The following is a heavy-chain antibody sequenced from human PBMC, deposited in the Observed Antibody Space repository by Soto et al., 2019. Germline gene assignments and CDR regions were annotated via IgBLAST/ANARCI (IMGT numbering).Heavy chain of an antibody. V-gene: IGHV1-69*06. J-gene: IGHJ3*02. Sequence: QVQLVQSGAEVKKPGSSVKVSCKASGGTFSSYAISWVRQAPGQGLEWMGGIIPIFGTANYAQKFQGRVTITADKSTSTAYMELSSLRSEDTAVYYCARDGARKDSSSWFAFDIWGQGTMVTVSS. CDR3: ARDGARKDSSSWFAFDI. CDR1: GGTFSSYA. CDR2: IIPIFGTA. D-gene: IGHD6-13*01.